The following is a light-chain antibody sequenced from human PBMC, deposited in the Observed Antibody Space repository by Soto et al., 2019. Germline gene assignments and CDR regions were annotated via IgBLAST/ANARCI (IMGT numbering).Light chain of an antibody. J-gene: IGKJ2*01. Sequence: DIQMTQSPSTLSASVGDRVTITCRASQSISSWVAWYQQKPGKAPKLLIYDASSLESAVPSRFSGSGSGTEFSLTISSLHPDDFAPYYCQQYNSYTFGQGNKLEIK. V-gene: IGKV1-5*01. CDR2: DAS. CDR3: QQYNSYT. CDR1: QSISSW.